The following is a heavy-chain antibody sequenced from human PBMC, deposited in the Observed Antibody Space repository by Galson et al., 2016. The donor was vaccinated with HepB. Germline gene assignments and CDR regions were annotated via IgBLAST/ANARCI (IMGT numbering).Heavy chain of an antibody. V-gene: IGHV4-4*02. CDR2: IYHSGIN. CDR3: SRRKQAYYMDV. CDR1: GGSISNTNW. J-gene: IGHJ6*03. D-gene: IGHD6-13*01. Sequence: SETLSLTCAVSGGSISNTNWWSWVRQPPGKGLEWIGEIYHSGINNYNPSLQSLVTLSVDTSKNQFSLKRISVTAADTAMYYCSRRKQAYYMDVWGKGTTVTVSS.